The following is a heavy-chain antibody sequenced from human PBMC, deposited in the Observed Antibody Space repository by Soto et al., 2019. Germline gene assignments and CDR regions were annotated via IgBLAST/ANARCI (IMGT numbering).Heavy chain of an antibody. Sequence: ASVKVSCKASGYSFMRYGISWVRQAPGQGLEWMGWISTYNSNEKYAQKFQGRVTLTIDTSTNTAYMELRSLTPDDTAVYCCAREGYCYCRSCTVYSHVYIGMDFGGQGPTVTVSS. CDR3: AREGYCYCRSCTVYSHVYIGMDF. CDR1: GYSFMRYG. V-gene: IGHV1-18*01. D-gene: IGHD2-15*01. J-gene: IGHJ6*02. CDR2: ISTYNSNE.